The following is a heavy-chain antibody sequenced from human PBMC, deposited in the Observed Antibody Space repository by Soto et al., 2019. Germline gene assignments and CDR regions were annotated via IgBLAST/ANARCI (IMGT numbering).Heavy chain of an antibody. CDR3: ARIKAYRYYYYCMDV. J-gene: IGHJ6*02. Sequence: SGPTLVNPTQTLTLTCTFSGFSLSTSGMCVSWIRQPPGKALEWLALIDWDDDKYYSTSLKTMLTISKDTSKNQVVLTMTNMDPVDTATYYCARIKAYRYYYYCMDVWGQGTTVTVSS. V-gene: IGHV2-70*01. D-gene: IGHD1-1*01. CDR2: IDWDDDK. CDR1: GFSLSTSGMC.